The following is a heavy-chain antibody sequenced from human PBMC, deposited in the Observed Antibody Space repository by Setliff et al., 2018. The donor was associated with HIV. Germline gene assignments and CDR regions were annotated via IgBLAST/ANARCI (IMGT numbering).Heavy chain of an antibody. V-gene: IGHV4-59*04. D-gene: IGHD4-17*01. CDR3: ARRDYGGAFDY. Sequence: SETLSLTCSVSGGSLSSYYWSWIRQPPGKGLEWIGYVYYSGSTYYNPSLKSRISISVDTSKNHFSLKLSSVTATDTAVYYCARRDYGGAFDYWGQGTLVTVSS. CDR1: GGSLSSYY. CDR2: VYYSGST. J-gene: IGHJ4*02.